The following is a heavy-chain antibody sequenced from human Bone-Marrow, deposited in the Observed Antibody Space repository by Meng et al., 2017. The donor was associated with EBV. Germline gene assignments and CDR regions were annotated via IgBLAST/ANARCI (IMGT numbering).Heavy chain of an antibody. V-gene: IGHV4-4*02. CDR1: GGSVSSTTW. CDR2: IYHSGST. D-gene: IGHD1-26*01. CDR3: ASHLTMSGTRGFDY. J-gene: IGHJ4*02. Sequence: QVRLQESGPGLVQPSGTLSLTCPVSGGSVSSTTWWNWVRQPPGKGLEWIGEIYHSGSTNYNPSLKSRVTISVDKSKNQFSLKLSSVTAADTAVYYCASHLTMSGTRGFDYWGPGTLVTVSS.